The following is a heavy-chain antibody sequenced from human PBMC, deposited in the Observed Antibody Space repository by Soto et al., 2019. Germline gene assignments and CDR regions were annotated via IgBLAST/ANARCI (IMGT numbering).Heavy chain of an antibody. CDR3: ARARAIAAAGISWFDP. CDR2: INSDGSST. D-gene: IGHD6-13*01. J-gene: IGHJ5*02. CDR1: GFTVSSYW. Sequence: EVQLVESGGGLVQPGGSLRLSCAASGFTVSSYWMHWVRQAPGKGLVWVSRINSDGSSTSYADSEKGRFTISRDNAKNTLYLQMNSLRAEDTAVYYCARARAIAAAGISWFDPWGQGTLVTVSS. V-gene: IGHV3-74*01.